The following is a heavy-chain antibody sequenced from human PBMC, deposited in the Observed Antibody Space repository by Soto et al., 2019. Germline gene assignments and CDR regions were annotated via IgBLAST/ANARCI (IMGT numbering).Heavy chain of an antibody. D-gene: IGHD4-17*01. J-gene: IGHJ2*01. CDR1: GGSISSGGYY. CDR3: AKHDYGDSFYWYFDL. CDR2: IYYSGST. Sequence: SETLSLTCTVSGGSISSGGYYWSWIRQHPGKGLEWIGYIYYSGSTYYNPSLKSRVTISVDTSKNQFSLKLSSVTAADTAVYYCAKHDYGDSFYWYFDLWGRGTLVTVAS. V-gene: IGHV4-31*03.